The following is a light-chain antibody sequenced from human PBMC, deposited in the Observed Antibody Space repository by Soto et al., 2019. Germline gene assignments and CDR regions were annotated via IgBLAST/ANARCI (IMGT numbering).Light chain of an antibody. CDR3: QSYDSSLSGAV. CDR1: SSNIGAGYD. J-gene: IGLJ3*02. Sequence: QSVLTQPPSVSGAPGQRVTISCIGSSSNIGAGYDVHWYQQLPGTAPKLLIYGNSNRPSGVPDRFSGSKSGTSASLVITGLQAEAEADYYCQSYDSSLSGAVFGGGTKLTVL. CDR2: GNS. V-gene: IGLV1-40*01.